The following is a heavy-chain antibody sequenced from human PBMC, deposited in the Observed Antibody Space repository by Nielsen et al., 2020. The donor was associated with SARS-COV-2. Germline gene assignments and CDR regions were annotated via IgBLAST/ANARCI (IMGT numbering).Heavy chain of an antibody. CDR2: ISWNSGSI. J-gene: IGHJ3*02. V-gene: IGHV3-9*01. CDR1: GFTFDDYA. Sequence: GGSLRLSCAASGFTFDDYAMHWVRQAPGKGLEWVSGISWNSGSIGYADSVKGRFTISRDNAKNSLYLQMNSLRVEDTALYYCAKAPRWERAFDMRGQGTMVTVSS. CDR3: AKAPRWERAFDM. D-gene: IGHD1-26*01.